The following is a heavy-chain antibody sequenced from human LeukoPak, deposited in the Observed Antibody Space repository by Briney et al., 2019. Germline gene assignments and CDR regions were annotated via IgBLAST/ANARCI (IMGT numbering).Heavy chain of an antibody. CDR2: ISGSGGST. V-gene: IGHV3-23*01. CDR3: AKPPTGMVTGYFDY. D-gene: IGHD4-23*01. J-gene: IGHJ4*02. Sequence: PGGSLRLSXAASGFTFSSYAMSWIRQAPGKGLEWVSAISGSGGSTYYADSVKGRFTISRDNSKNTLYLQMNRLRAEDTAVYYCAKPPTGMVTGYFDYWGQGTLVTVSS. CDR1: GFTFSSYA.